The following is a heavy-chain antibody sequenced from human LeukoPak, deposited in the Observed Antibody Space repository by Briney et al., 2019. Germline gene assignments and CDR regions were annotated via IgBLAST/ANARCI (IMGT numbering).Heavy chain of an antibody. Sequence: EPGGSLRLSCAASGFSITGYYMGWIRQGPGKGLEWVSYISGSSEDISYADSVKGRFTVSRDNAKQVLSLQMNSLRAEDTAVYYCATGSQIREADYWGQGTLVTIS. J-gene: IGHJ4*02. CDR3: ATGSQIREADY. V-gene: IGHV3-11*01. CDR2: ISGSSEDI. D-gene: IGHD3-10*01. CDR1: GFSITGYY.